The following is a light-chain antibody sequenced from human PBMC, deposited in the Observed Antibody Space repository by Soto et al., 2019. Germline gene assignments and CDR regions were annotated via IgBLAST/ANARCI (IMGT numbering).Light chain of an antibody. CDR2: EVS. Sequence: QSALTQPASVSGSPGQSITISCTGTSSDVGSYNLVSWYQQHPGKAPKLMISEVSKRPPGLSNRCSGSKSGNRASLTLSGLQAEDAAHYYCCAYAGSSTFAVFGGGSQLTLL. CDR1: SSDVGSYNL. J-gene: IGLJ7*01. CDR3: CAYAGSSTFAV. V-gene: IGLV2-23*02.